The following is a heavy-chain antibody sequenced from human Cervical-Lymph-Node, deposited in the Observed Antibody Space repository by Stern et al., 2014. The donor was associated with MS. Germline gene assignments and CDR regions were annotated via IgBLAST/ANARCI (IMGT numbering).Heavy chain of an antibody. CDR3: ARVSVQGGWHVFFDY. D-gene: IGHD6-19*01. V-gene: IGHV4-61*02. CDR1: GGSISSGSYY. Sequence: QVQLQESGPGLVKPSQTLSLTCTVSGGSISSGSYYWSWIRQPAGKGLEWIGRIYPRGSTTYTPSLKSRVTISVDTSKNQCSLKLIFLPAADTAVYYCARVSVQGGWHVFFDYWGQGTLVTVSS. J-gene: IGHJ4*02. CDR2: IYPRGST.